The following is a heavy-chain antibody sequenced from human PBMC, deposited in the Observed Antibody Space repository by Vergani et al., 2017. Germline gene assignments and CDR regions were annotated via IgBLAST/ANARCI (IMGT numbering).Heavy chain of an antibody. CDR2: TRPHEDGA. J-gene: IGHJ5*02. D-gene: IGHD1-7*01. CDR3: GKTQGTVVGTWWFDP. V-gene: IGHV3-30*02. Sequence: QVQLVESGGGVVQPGGSMRLSCSASGLTLSSYGVHWVRQAPGRGLESVTFTRPHEDGAFYSASVRGRFTVSRDNSKNTLYLEMNRLNVDDTAIYNCGKTQGTVVGTWWFDPWGQGTPVTVSS. CDR1: GLTLSSYG.